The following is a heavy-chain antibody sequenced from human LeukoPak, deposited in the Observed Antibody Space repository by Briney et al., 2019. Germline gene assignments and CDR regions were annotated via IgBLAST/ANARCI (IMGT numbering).Heavy chain of an antibody. J-gene: IGHJ4*02. Sequence: SETLSLTCTVSGGSISSGGYYWSWLRQHPGKGLEWIGCIYYSGTTYYHPSLTSRVSISVDKSKNQFSLKLSSLTAADTAVYYCARSGTVTTWNYWGQGTLVTVSS. D-gene: IGHD4-17*01. CDR3: ARSGTVTTWNY. CDR1: GGSISSGGYY. V-gene: IGHV4-31*03. CDR2: IYYSGTT.